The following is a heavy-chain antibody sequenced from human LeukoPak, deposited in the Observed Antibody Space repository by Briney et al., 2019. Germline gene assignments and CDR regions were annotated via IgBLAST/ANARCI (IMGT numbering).Heavy chain of an antibody. Sequence: GGSXRLSCAASGFTFDDHGMHWVRQAPGKGLEWVSGISWSSGIIGYADSVKGRFTISRDNAKNSLYLQMDSLRAEDTALYYCAKDTGRPTDAITMEDNAFDIWGQGTMVTVSS. CDR2: ISWSSGII. CDR3: AKDTGRPTDAITMEDNAFDI. V-gene: IGHV3-9*01. J-gene: IGHJ3*02. CDR1: GFTFDDHG. D-gene: IGHD3-3*01.